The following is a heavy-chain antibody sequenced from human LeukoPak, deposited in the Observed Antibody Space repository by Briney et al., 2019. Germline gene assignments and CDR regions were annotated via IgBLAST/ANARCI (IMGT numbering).Heavy chain of an antibody. CDR2: ISGSGGTT. J-gene: IGHJ4*02. V-gene: IGHV3-23*01. CDR1: GFTSSSCA. D-gene: IGHD6-6*01. Sequence: PGGSLRLSCAASGFTSSSCAVSWVRQAPGKGLEWVSRISGSGGTTYYADSVKGRYTISRDNSQNTLYVQMNSLRAEDTAVYYCAKDRTSSSSMGDFDYWGQGTLVTVSS. CDR3: AKDRTSSSSMGDFDY.